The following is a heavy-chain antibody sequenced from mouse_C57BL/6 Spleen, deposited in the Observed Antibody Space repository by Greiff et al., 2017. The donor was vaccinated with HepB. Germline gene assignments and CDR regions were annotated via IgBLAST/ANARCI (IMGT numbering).Heavy chain of an antibody. Sequence: QVQLQQSGPELVKPGASVKLSCKASGYTFTSYEINWVNQRPGQGLEWIGLIYPRDGSTKYNEKFKGKATLTVDTSSSTAYMELHSLTSEDSAVYFCSRSWTTVSFDYWGQGTTLTVSS. J-gene: IGHJ2*01. V-gene: IGHV1-85*01. CDR2: IYPRDGST. CDR1: GYTFTSYE. D-gene: IGHD1-1*01. CDR3: SRSWTTVSFDY.